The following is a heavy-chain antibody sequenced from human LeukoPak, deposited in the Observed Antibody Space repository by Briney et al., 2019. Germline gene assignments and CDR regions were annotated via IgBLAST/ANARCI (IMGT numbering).Heavy chain of an antibody. Sequence: SETLSLTCTVSGGSISSYYWTWIRQPPGKGLEWIGYIYYSGSTSYNPSLKSRVTISVDTSKNQFSLKLSSVTAADTAVYYCARDDYYDSSGYSHYYYGMDVWGQGTTVTVSS. CDR1: GGSISSYY. J-gene: IGHJ6*02. D-gene: IGHD3-22*01. V-gene: IGHV4-59*12. CDR2: IYYSGST. CDR3: ARDDYYDSSGYSHYYYGMDV.